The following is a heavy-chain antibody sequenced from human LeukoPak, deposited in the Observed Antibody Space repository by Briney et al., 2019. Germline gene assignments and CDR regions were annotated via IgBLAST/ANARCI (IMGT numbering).Heavy chain of an antibody. CDR3: AKDPGGYYDSSGYSYYYYGMDV. V-gene: IGHV3-23*01. CDR2: ISGSGGST. J-gene: IGHJ6*02. Sequence: GGSLRLSCAASGITFSSYAMSWVRQAPGKGLEWVSAISGSGGSTYYADSVKGRFTISRDNSKNTLYLQMNSLRAEDTAVYYCAKDPGGYYDSSGYSYYYYGMDVWGQGTTVTVSS. CDR1: GITFSSYA. D-gene: IGHD3-22*01.